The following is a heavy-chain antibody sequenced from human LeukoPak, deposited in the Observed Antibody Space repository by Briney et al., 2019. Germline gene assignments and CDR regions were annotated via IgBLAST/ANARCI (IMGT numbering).Heavy chain of an antibody. CDR3: ARGFQYGSGSQYYYYDGMDV. V-gene: IGHV6-1*01. CDR2: TYYRSKWYN. D-gene: IGHD3-10*01. Sequence: SQTLSLTCAISGDSVSSNSAAWNWIRQSPSRGLEWLGRTYYRSKWYNDYAVSVKSRITINPDTSKNQFSLQLNSVTPEDTAVYYCARGFQYGSGSQYYYYDGMDVWGKGTTVTVSS. J-gene: IGHJ6*04. CDR1: GDSVSSNSAA.